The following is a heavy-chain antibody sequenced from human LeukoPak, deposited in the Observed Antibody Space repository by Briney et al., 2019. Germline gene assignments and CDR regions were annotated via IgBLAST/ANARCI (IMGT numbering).Heavy chain of an antibody. V-gene: IGHV4-4*07. CDR2: IYTSGST. Sequence: PSETLSLTCTVSGGSISSYYWSWIRQPAGKGLEWIGRIYTSGSTNYNPSLKSRVTMSVDTFKNQFSLKLSSVTAADTAVYYCARIQLWRAMPDYYYYGMDVWGQGTTVTVSS. D-gene: IGHD5-18*01. CDR3: ARIQLWRAMPDYYYYGMDV. J-gene: IGHJ6*02. CDR1: GGSISSYY.